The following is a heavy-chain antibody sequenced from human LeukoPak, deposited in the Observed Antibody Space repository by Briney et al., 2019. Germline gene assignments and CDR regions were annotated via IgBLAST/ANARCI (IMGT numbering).Heavy chain of an antibody. Sequence: PSETLSLTCTVSGGSISSYYWGWIRQPPGKGLEWIGYINYSGRTNYNPSLKSRVKISVDTSKNQFSLKLSSVTAADTAVYYCVAAGTNYYYYYMDVWGKGTTVTVSS. D-gene: IGHD6-13*01. V-gene: IGHV4-59*01. CDR1: GGSISSYY. CDR2: INYSGRT. CDR3: VAAGTNYYYYYMDV. J-gene: IGHJ6*03.